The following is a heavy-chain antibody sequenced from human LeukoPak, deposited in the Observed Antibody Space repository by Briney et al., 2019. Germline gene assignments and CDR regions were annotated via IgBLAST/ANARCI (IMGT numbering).Heavy chain of an antibody. CDR1: GGSFSGYY. D-gene: IGHD3-3*01. CDR2: INHSGST. CDR3: ARRHDLAHFDY. Sequence: SETLSLTCAVYGGSFSGYYWSWIRQPPGKGLEWIGEINHSGSTNYNPSLKSRVTISVDTSKNQFSLKLSSVTAADTAVYYCARRHDLAHFDYWGQGTLVTVSS. J-gene: IGHJ4*02. V-gene: IGHV4-34*01.